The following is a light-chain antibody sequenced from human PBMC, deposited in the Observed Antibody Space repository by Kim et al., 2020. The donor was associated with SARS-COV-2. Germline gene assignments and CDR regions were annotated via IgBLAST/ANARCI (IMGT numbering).Light chain of an antibody. Sequence: SYELTQPPSVSVSPGQTARITCSGDALPKQFAYWYQQRPGQATMLLIYKDDERPSGIPERFSGSTSGTTVTLTISGVQAEDEADYYCQSSDSSGPGWVFGGGTQLTVL. CDR1: ALPKQF. J-gene: IGLJ3*02. CDR2: KDD. CDR3: QSSDSSGPGWV. V-gene: IGLV3-25*03.